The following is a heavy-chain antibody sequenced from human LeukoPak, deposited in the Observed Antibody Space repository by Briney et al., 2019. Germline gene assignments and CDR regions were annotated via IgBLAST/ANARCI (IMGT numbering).Heavy chain of an antibody. D-gene: IGHD3-10*01. Sequence: TGGSLRLSCAASGFTFSTYNMNWVRQAPGKGLEWVSYISSSTYTIAYANSVKGRFTISRDNAKNSLYLQMNSLRAEDTAVYYCARGPQLWFGADGGGYAFDIWGQGTMVTVSS. CDR2: ISSSTYTI. J-gene: IGHJ3*02. CDR3: ARGPQLWFGADGGGYAFDI. V-gene: IGHV3-48*01. CDR1: GFTFSTYN.